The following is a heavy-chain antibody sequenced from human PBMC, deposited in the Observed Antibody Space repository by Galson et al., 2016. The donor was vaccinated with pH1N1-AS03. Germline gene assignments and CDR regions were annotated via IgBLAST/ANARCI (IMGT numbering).Heavy chain of an antibody. CDR2: IFWDGET. J-gene: IGHJ4*02. CDR3: ARSTHVNEGLDC. V-gene: IGHV2-5*02. CDR1: GFSLSTGGVH. D-gene: IGHD2-8*01. Sequence: PALVKPTQTLTLTCSFSGFSLSTGGVHVAWIRQPPGKALEWLALIFWDGETRYRPSLTSRLTITKDTSKNEVVLTMTNMDPVDTATYYCARSTHVNEGLDCWGQGTLVTVSS.